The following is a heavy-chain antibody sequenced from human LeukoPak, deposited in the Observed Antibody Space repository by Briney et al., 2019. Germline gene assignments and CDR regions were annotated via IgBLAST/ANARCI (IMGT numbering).Heavy chain of an antibody. D-gene: IGHD6-19*01. Sequence: GSLRLSCAASGFTVSNKYMAWVRQAPGKGLEWVSFINSGGTTNYADSVKGRFTISRDYSKNTLNLQMNSLRDEDTAVYYCATIISDSSGWYHFDHWGQGALVTVSS. V-gene: IGHV3-66*01. CDR3: ATIISDSSGWYHFDH. CDR1: GFTVSNKY. CDR2: INSGGTT. J-gene: IGHJ4*02.